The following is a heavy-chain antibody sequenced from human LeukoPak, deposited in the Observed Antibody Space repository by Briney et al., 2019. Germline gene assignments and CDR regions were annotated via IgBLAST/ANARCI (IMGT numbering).Heavy chain of an antibody. J-gene: IGHJ4*02. CDR3: AGERGEEYSSGWYKRNYFDN. CDR2: GDYSGGT. Sequence: ETLSLTCTVSGDSFSSVTDYRAWIRQPPGKGLEWIASGDYSGGTYYNPSLESRVAISADMSKNEFSLKLTSVTGADTAVYYCAGERGEEYSSGWYKRNYFDNWGQGIRVTVSS. D-gene: IGHD6-19*01. CDR1: GDSFSSVTDY. V-gene: IGHV4-39*07.